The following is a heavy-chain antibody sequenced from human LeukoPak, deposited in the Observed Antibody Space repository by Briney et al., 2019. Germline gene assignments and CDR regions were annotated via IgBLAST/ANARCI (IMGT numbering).Heavy chain of an antibody. Sequence: SETLSLTCTVSGGSISGYYWSWIRQPPGKGLEWIGYIYYSGSTNYNPSLKSRVTISVDTSKNQFSLKLSSVTAADTAVYYCARAPEIAAAHDYWGQGTLVTVSS. V-gene: IGHV4-59*01. D-gene: IGHD6-13*01. CDR3: ARAPEIAAAHDY. J-gene: IGHJ4*02. CDR2: IYYSGST. CDR1: GGSISGYY.